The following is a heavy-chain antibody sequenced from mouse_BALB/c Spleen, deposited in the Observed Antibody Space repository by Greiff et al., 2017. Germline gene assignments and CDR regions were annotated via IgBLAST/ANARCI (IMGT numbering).Heavy chain of an antibody. Sequence: VKLMESGPGLVAPSQTLSITCTVSGFSLTGYGVNWVRQPPGKGLEWLGMIWGDGSTDYNSALKSRLSISKDNSKSQVFLKMNSLQTDDTARYYCAEDIRDLIATVDGYFDVWGAGTTVTVSS. CDR1: GFSLTGYG. CDR3: AEDIRDLIATVDGYFDV. V-gene: IGHV2-6-7*01. D-gene: IGHD1-2*01. CDR2: IWGDGST. J-gene: IGHJ1*01.